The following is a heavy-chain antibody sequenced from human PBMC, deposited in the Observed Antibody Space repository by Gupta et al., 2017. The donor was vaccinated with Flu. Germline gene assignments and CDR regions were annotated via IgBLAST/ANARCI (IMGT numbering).Heavy chain of an antibody. D-gene: IGHD6-13*01. Sequence: QVQLVESGGGVVQPGRSLRLSCAASGFTFSSYGMPWVRQAPGKGLEWVAVIWYDGSNKYYADSVKGRFTISRDNSKNTLYLQMNSLRAEDTAVYYCARAQQQLVRVELIDYWGQGTLVTVSS. J-gene: IGHJ4*02. CDR2: IWYDGSNK. V-gene: IGHV3-33*01. CDR3: ARAQQQLVRVELIDY. CDR1: GFTFSSYG.